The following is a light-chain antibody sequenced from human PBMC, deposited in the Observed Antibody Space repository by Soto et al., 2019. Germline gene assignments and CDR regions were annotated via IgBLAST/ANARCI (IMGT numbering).Light chain of an antibody. CDR2: DVT. CDR1: GSDVGGYNY. J-gene: IGLJ1*01. CDR3: CSYAGTYTYV. Sequence: QPALTQPRSVSGSPGQSVTISCTGTGSDVGGYNYVSWYQEHPGKAPKLMIYDVTKRPSGVPDRFSGSKSGNTASLTISGLQAEDEADYYCCSYAGTYTYVFGTGTKVTVL. V-gene: IGLV2-11*01.